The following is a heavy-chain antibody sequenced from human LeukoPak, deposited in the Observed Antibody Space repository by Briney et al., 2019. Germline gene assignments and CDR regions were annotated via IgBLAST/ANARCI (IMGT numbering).Heavy chain of an antibody. CDR2: ISAYDGGT. CDR1: GYTFTSYA. Sequence: GASVKVSCKASGYTFTSYAFNWVRQASGQGLEWMGWISAYDGGTKYAQDLQGRVTMTTDTSTRTAYMELTRLTSDDTAVYYCARDPLTSTWSPYYFTLDVWGQGTTVSVSS. J-gene: IGHJ6*02. D-gene: IGHD6-13*01. CDR3: ARDPLTSTWSPYYFTLDV. V-gene: IGHV1-18*01.